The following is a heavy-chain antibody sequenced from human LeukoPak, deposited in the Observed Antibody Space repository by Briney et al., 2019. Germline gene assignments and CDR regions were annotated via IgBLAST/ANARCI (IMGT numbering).Heavy chain of an antibody. CDR1: GFTFSSYS. V-gene: IGHV3-48*04. CDR2: ISSSGSTI. J-gene: IGHJ6*04. D-gene: IGHD3-10*02. CDR3: AELGITMIGGV. Sequence: GGSLRLSCATSGFTFSSYSMNWVRQAPGKGLEWVSYISSSGSTIYYADSVKGRFTISRDNAKNSLYLQMNSLRAEDTAVYYCAELGITMIGGVWGKGTTVTISS.